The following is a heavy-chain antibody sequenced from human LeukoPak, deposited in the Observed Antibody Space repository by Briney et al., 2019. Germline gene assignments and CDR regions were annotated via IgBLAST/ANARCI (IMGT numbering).Heavy chain of an antibody. J-gene: IGHJ4*02. CDR3: ASPGGGPTDY. CDR1: GGSISSSTYY. D-gene: IGHD3-16*01. CDR2: IYYSGST. Sequence: PSETLSLTCTVSGGSISSSTYYWGWIRQPPGKGREWIGSIYYSGSTYYNPSLKSRVTISVDTSKNQFSLKLSSVTAADTAVYYCASPGGGPTDYWGQGTLVPVSS. V-gene: IGHV4-39*01.